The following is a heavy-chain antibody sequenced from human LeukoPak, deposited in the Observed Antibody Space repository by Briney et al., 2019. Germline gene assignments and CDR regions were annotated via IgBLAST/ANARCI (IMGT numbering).Heavy chain of an antibody. D-gene: IGHD1-26*01. V-gene: IGHV4-39*02. J-gene: IGHJ4*02. CDR2: IYYSGST. CDR3: ATDSGSYDEAFDY. CDR1: GGSISSSSYY. Sequence: SETLSLTCSVSGGSISSSSYYWGWIRQPPGKGLEWIGSIYYSGSTYYNPSLKSRVTISVDTSKNQFSLKLSSVTAADTALYYCATDSGSYDEAFDYWGQGTLVTVSS.